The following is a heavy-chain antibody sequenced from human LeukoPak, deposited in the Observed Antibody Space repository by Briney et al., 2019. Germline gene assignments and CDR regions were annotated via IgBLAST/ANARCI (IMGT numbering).Heavy chain of an antibody. CDR1: GFTFSSYG. CDR2: ISGSGGST. D-gene: IGHD6-13*01. V-gene: IGHV3-23*01. J-gene: IGHJ3*02. CDR3: AKFPLHSSSWYLGSRSAREKQYAFDI. Sequence: PGGTLRLSCAASGFTFSSYGMSWVRQAPGKGLEWVSAISGSGGSTYYADSVKGRFTISRDNSKNTLYLQMNSLRAEDTAVYYCAKFPLHSSSWYLGSRSAREKQYAFDIWGQGTMVTVSS.